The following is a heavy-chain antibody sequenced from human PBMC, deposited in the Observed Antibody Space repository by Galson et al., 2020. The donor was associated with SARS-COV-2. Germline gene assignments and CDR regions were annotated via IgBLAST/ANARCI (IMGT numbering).Heavy chain of an antibody. CDR2: ISSKAYGGTT. CDR1: GFTFGDYA. CDR3: TREYYEYVWGSYRYGDY. J-gene: IGHJ4*02. Sequence: GGSLRLSCTASGFTFGDYAMSWFRQAPGKGLEWVGFISSKAYGGTTEYAASVKGRFTIARDDSKSIAYLQMNSLKTEDTAVYYCTREYYEYVWGSYRYGDYWGQGTLVTVAS. V-gene: IGHV3-49*03. D-gene: IGHD3-16*02.